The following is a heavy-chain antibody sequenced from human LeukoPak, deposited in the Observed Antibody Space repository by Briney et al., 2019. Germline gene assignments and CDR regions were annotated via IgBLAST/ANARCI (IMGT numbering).Heavy chain of an antibody. D-gene: IGHD3-16*01. CDR2: IFYSGST. V-gene: IGHV4-39*07. Sequence: SETLSLTCTVSSGSISTSNYYWGWVRQPPGKALEWIGNIFYSGSTYYSPSLKSRVTISLDTSRNQFSLKLNSVTAADTAVYYCARPNSGKYYGAFDIWGQGTMVTVSP. CDR3: ARPNSGKYYGAFDI. J-gene: IGHJ3*02. CDR1: SGSISTSNYY.